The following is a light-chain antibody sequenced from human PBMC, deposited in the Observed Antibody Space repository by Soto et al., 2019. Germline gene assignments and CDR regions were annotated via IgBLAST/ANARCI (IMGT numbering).Light chain of an antibody. J-gene: IGKJ1*01. CDR2: GAS. CDR1: HTITNN. V-gene: IGKV3-15*01. CDR3: QQYNGWPWT. Sequence: EIVLTQSPGTLSLSPGERATLSCRASHTITNNYLAWYQQKPGQAPRLLMYGASTRATDIPARFSGSGSGTEFTLTITGLQSEDFAVYYCQQYNGWPWTFGLGTKVDIK.